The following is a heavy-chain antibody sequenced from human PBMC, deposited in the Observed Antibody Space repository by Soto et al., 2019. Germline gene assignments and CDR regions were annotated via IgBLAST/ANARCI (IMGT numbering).Heavy chain of an antibody. CDR2: IFSNDEK. J-gene: IGHJ4*02. V-gene: IGHV2-26*01. Sequence: QVTLEESGPVLVRPTETLTLTCSVSGFSLSDSRMAVAWIRQPPGQALEWLAHIFSNDEKSYTPSLKSRLTISQDTSKSQVVLTMTNVDPVDTATYYCARIKAAAGTDYWGQGTLVTVSA. CDR1: GFSLSDSRMA. CDR3: ARIKAAAGTDY. D-gene: IGHD6-13*01.